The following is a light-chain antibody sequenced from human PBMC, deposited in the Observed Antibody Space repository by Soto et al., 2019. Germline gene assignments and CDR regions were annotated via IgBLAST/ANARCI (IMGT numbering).Light chain of an antibody. CDR1: QGISSY. Sequence: AIRMTQSPSSLSASTGDRVTITCRASQGISSYLAWYQQKPGKAPKLLIYAASTLQSGVPSRFSGSGSGTDFTLTISCLQSEDFATYYCQQYYSYPWTFGQGTKEDIK. CDR2: AAS. J-gene: IGKJ1*01. V-gene: IGKV1-8*01. CDR3: QQYYSYPWT.